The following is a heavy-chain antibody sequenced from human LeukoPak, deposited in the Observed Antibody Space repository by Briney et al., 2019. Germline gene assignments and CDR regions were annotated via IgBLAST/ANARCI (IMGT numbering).Heavy chain of an antibody. CDR2: ISSSSSYI. V-gene: IGHV3-21*01. Sequence: PGGSLRLSCAASGFTFSSYSMNWVRQAPGKGLEWVSSISSSSSYIYYADSVKGRFTISRDNAKNSPYLQMNSLRAEDTAVYYCASYDSSGYYYFDYWGQGTLVTVSS. CDR3: ASYDSSGYYYFDY. J-gene: IGHJ4*02. D-gene: IGHD3-22*01. CDR1: GFTFSSYS.